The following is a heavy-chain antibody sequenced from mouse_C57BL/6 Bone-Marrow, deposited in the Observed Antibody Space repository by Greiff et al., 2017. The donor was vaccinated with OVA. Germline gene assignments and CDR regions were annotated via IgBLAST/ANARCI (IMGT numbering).Heavy chain of an antibody. CDR1: GYSFTGYY. CDR3: ARAQLRLRFAY. D-gene: IGHD3-2*02. J-gene: IGHJ3*01. Sequence: EVQLQQSGPELVKPGASVKISCKASGYSFTGYYMNWVKQSPEKSLEWIGEINPSTGGTTYNQKFKAKATLTVDKSSSKAYMQLKSLTSEDSAVYYCARAQLRLRFAYWGQGTLVTVSA. V-gene: IGHV1-42*01. CDR2: INPSTGGT.